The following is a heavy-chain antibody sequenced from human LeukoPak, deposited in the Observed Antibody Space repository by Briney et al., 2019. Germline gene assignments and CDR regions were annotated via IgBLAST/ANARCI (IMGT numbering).Heavy chain of an antibody. V-gene: IGHV1-18*04. CDR3: ARGHLLSLDY. CDR1: GYTFTNYG. J-gene: IGHJ4*02. Sequence: ASVKVSCKASGYTFTNYGITWVRQAPGQGLEWMGWVSGNNGHTKYAQTLQGRVTMTTDTSTNTAYMELRSLRSDDTAVYCCARGHLLSLDYWGQGTLVTVSS. CDR2: VSGNNGHT.